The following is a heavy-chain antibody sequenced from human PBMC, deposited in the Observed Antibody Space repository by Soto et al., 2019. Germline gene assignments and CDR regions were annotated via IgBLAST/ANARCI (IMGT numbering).Heavy chain of an antibody. D-gene: IGHD2-15*01. V-gene: IGHV4-31*03. CDR2: IYYSGST. CDR3: ARERRSGEARMDV. CDR1: GGSISSGGYY. Sequence: SETLSLTCTVSGGSISSGGYYWSWIRQHPGKGLEWIGYIYYSGSTYYNPSLKSRVTISVDTSKNQFSLKLSSVTAADTAVYYCARERRSGEARMDVWGQGTTVTVSS. J-gene: IGHJ6*02.